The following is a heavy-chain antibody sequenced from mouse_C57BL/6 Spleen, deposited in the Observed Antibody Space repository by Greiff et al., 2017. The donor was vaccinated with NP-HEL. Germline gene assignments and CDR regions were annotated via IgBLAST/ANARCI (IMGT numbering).Heavy chain of an antibody. CDR2: INPNYGTT. D-gene: IGHD2-3*01. V-gene: IGHV1-39*01. CDR1: GYSFTDYH. CDR3: VCSSDGYYKWFAY. J-gene: IGHJ3*01. Sequence: EVQLQQSGPELVKPGASVKISCKASGYSFTDYHMNWVKQSNGKSLEWIGVINPNYGTTSYNQKFKGKATLTVDQSSSTAYMQLNSLTSEDSAVYYCVCSSDGYYKWFAYWGQGTLVTVSA.